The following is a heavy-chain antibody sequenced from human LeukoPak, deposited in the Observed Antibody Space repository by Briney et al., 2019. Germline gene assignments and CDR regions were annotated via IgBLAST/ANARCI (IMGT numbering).Heavy chain of an antibody. CDR1: GFTFSSYS. J-gene: IGHJ4*02. CDR3: AKDFGDSGELL. Sequence: PGGSLRLSCAASGFTFSSYSMNWVRQAPGKGLEWVSSISSSSSYIYYADSVKGRFTISRDNSKNTLYLQMNSLRAEDTAVYYCAKDFGDSGELLWGQGTLVTVSS. CDR2: ISSSSSYI. V-gene: IGHV3-21*01. D-gene: IGHD1-26*01.